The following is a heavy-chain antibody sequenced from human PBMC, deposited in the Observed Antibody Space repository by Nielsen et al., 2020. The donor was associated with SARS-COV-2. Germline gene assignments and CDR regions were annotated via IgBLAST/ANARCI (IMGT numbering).Heavy chain of an antibody. D-gene: IGHD3-10*01. CDR1: GYTFTSYA. V-gene: IGHV1-18*01. Sequence: ASVKVSCKASGYTFTSYAMNWVRQAPGQGLEWMGWISAYNGNTNYAQRLQGRVTMTTDTSTSTAYMELRSLRSDDTAVYYCARVGEGLLSYWGQGTLVTVSS. J-gene: IGHJ4*02. CDR2: ISAYNGNT. CDR3: ARVGEGLLSY.